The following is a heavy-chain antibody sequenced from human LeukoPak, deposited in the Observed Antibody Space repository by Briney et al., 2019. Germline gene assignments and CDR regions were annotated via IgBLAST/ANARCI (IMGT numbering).Heavy chain of an antibody. CDR3: ASGLEAFDV. Sequence: GVSLRLSCAASGFTFSSYRMHWVRQAPGKGLVWVSRINSDSSSTSYADSVKGRFTISRDNAKNTLYLQMNSLRAEDTAVYYCASGLEAFDVWGQGTLVTVSS. CDR2: INSDSSST. CDR1: GFTFSSYR. V-gene: IGHV3-74*01. J-gene: IGHJ5*02.